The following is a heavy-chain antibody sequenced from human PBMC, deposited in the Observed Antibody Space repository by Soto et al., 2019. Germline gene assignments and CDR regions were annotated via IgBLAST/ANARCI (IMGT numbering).Heavy chain of an antibody. V-gene: IGHV3-23*01. J-gene: IGHJ4*02. CDR1: GVTFISYA. CDR2: VSGSGGST. Sequence: GGSLRLSCAASGVTFISYAMSWVRQAPGKGLEWVSAVSGSGGSTYYADSVKGRFTISRDNSKNTLYLQLDSLRAEDTAVYYCARHPPTSSWPTALDYWGQGALVTVSS. CDR3: ARHPPTSSWPTALDY. D-gene: IGHD6-13*01.